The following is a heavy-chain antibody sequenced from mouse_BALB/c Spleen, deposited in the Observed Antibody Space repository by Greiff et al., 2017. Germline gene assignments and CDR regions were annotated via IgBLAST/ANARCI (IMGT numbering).Heavy chain of an antibody. CDR1: GYTFTSYW. D-gene: IGHD2-14*01. Sequence: EVQRVESGTVLARPGASVKMSCKASGYTFTSYWMHWVKQMPGQGLEWIGAIYPGNSDTSYNQKFKGKAKLTAVTSTSTAYMELSSLTNEDSAVYYCTRNYRYGNYFDYWGQGTTLTVSS. CDR2: IYPGNSDT. J-gene: IGHJ2*01. V-gene: IGHV1-5*01. CDR3: TRNYRYGNYFDY.